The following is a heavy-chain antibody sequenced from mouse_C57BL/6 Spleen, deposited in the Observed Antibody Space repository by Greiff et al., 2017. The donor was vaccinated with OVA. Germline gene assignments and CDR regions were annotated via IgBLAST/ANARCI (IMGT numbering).Heavy chain of an antibody. Sequence: QVQLQQSGAELVRPGTSVKVSCKASGYAFTNYLIEWVKQRPGQGLEWIGVINPGSGGTNYNEKFKGKATLTADKSSSTAYMQLSSLTSEDSAVYFCARAELGRPFAYWGQGTLVTVSA. J-gene: IGHJ3*01. CDR2: INPGSGGT. V-gene: IGHV1-54*01. D-gene: IGHD4-1*01. CDR1: GYAFTNYL. CDR3: ARAELGRPFAY.